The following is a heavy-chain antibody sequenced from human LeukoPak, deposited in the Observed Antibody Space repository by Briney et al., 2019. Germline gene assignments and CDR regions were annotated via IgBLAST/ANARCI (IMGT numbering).Heavy chain of an antibody. CDR1: GFTFSSYS. V-gene: IGHV3-21*01. Sequence: GGSLRLSCAASGFTFSSYSMNWVRQAPGKGLEWVSSISSSSSYIYYADSVKGRFTISRDNAKNSLYLQMNSLRAEDTAVYYCARDAPLTPRFGELSWGQGTLVTVSS. J-gene: IGHJ5*02. CDR3: ARDAPLTPRFGELS. CDR2: ISSSSSYI. D-gene: IGHD3-10*01.